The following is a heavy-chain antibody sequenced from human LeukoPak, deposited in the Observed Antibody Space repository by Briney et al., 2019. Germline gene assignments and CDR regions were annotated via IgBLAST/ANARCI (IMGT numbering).Heavy chain of an antibody. CDR2: IYYSGST. CDR1: GGSISSYY. CDR3: ARRKGYYDSSGYQVWFDP. J-gene: IGHJ5*02. Sequence: PSETLSLTCTVSGGSISSYYWSWIRQPPGKGLEWIGYIYYSGSTNYNPSLKSRVTISVDTSKNQFSLELSSVTAADTAVYYCARRKGYYDSSGYQVWFDPWGQGTLVTVSS. D-gene: IGHD3-22*01. V-gene: IGHV4-59*01.